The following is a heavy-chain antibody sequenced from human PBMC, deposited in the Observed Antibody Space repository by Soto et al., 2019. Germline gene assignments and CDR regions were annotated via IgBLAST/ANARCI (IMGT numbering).Heavy chain of an antibody. CDR2: ISAYNGNT. J-gene: IGHJ5*02. Sequence: GASVKVSCKASGYTFTSYGISWVRQAPGQGLEWMGWISAYNGNTNYAQKLQGRVTMTTDTSTSTAYMELRSLRSDDTAVYYCARDPYCSGGSCLGWFDPWGQGTLVTVSS. D-gene: IGHD2-15*01. CDR3: ARDPYCSGGSCLGWFDP. V-gene: IGHV1-18*04. CDR1: GYTFTSYG.